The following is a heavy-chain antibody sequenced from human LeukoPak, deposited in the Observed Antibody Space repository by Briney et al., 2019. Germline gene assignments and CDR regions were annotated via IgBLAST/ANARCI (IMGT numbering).Heavy chain of an antibody. D-gene: IGHD6-13*01. Sequence: ASVKVSCKASGYTFTGYYMHWVRQAPGQGLEWMGWINPNSGGTNYAQKFQGRVTMTRDTSISTAYMELSRLRSDDTAVYYCARDQTIAAANPTLEFDPWGQGTLNTVSS. J-gene: IGHJ5*02. CDR2: INPNSGGT. CDR1: GYTFTGYY. V-gene: IGHV1-2*02. CDR3: ARDQTIAAANPTLEFDP.